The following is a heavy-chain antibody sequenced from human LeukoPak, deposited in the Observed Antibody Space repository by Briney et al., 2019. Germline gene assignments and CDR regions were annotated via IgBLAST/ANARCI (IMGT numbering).Heavy chain of an antibody. V-gene: IGHV4-61*01. CDR2: IHSNGNN. CDR3: AKGVTTFDS. Sequence: SETLSLTCTISSGSISSSSYYWSWIRQPPGKGLEWIGYIHSNGNNNYNPSLKSRVTVSVDTSKNQFSLKLTSVTAADTAVYFCAKGVTTFDSWGQGTLVTVSS. J-gene: IGHJ4*02. D-gene: IGHD4-17*01. CDR1: SGSISSSSYY.